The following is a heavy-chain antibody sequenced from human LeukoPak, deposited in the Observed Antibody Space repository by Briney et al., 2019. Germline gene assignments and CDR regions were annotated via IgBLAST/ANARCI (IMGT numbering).Heavy chain of an antibody. CDR2: IWYDGSNK. V-gene: IGHV3-33*01. D-gene: IGHD3-3*01. Sequence: GGSLRLSCAASGFTFSSYGMPWVRQAPGKGLEWVAVIWYDGSNKYYADSVKGRFTISRDNSKNTLYLQMNSLRAEDTAVYYCARSSSITIFGVVEYWGQGTLVTVSS. CDR1: GFTFSSYG. CDR3: ARSSSITIFGVVEY. J-gene: IGHJ4*02.